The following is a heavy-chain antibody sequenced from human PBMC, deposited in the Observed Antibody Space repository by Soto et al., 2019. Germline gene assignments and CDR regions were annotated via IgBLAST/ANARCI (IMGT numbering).Heavy chain of an antibody. CDR3: ARETYYYDSSGYYQFDY. CDR1: GGTFSSYA. J-gene: IGHJ4*02. V-gene: IGHV1-69*13. Sequence: SVKVSCKASGGTFSSYAISSVRQAPGQGLEWMGGIIPIFGTANYAQKFQGRVTITADESTSTAYMELSSLRSEDTAVYYCARETYYYDSSGYYQFDYWGQGTLVTVSS. CDR2: IIPIFGTA. D-gene: IGHD3-22*01.